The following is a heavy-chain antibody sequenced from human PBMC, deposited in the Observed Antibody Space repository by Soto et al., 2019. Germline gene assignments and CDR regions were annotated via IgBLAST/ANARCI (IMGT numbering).Heavy chain of an antibody. V-gene: IGHV3-21*04. D-gene: IGHD1-20*01. CDR2: ISSGSSLL. J-gene: IGHJ6*02. Sequence: GGSLRLSCAASGFTFSSYTMHWVRQAPGKGLEWVSSISSGSSLLYYADSVRGRFTISRDNAKNSLYLQMNSLRAEDTALYYCAKDEGGVTGTRLEYYYGMDVWGQGTTVTVSS. CDR3: AKDEGGVTGTRLEYYYGMDV. CDR1: GFTFSSYT.